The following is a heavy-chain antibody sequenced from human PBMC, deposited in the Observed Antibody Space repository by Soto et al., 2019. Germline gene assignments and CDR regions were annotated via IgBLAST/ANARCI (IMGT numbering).Heavy chain of an antibody. Sequence: PGGSLRLSCAASGFTFSSYSMNWVRQAPGKGLEWVSYISSSSSTIYYADSVKGRFTISRDNAKNSLYLQMNSLRDEDTAVYYCARSLGRGIAARPVVYWGQGTLVTVSS. V-gene: IGHV3-48*02. J-gene: IGHJ4*02. CDR2: ISSSSSTI. D-gene: IGHD6-6*01. CDR1: GFTFSSYS. CDR3: ARSLGRGIAARPVVY.